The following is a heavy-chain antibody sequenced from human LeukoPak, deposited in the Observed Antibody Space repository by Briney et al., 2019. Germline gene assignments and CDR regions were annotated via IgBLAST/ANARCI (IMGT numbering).Heavy chain of an antibody. Sequence: GGSLRLSCAASGFTFSSYWLSWVRQAPGKGLEWVANIKQDGSEKYYVDSVKGRFTISKDNAKNSLYLQLNGRRAADTSVYYCARDVSGLGAFDIWGQGTMVTISS. V-gene: IGHV3-7*04. CDR2: IKQDGSEK. CDR1: GFTFSSYW. J-gene: IGHJ3*02. D-gene: IGHD3-3*01. CDR3: ARDVSGLGAFDI.